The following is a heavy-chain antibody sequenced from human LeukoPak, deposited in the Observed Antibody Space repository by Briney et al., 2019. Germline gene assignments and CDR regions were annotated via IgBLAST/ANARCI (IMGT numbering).Heavy chain of an antibody. D-gene: IGHD3-9*01. V-gene: IGHV3-30*03. CDR3: ASGGYDILTASGY. CDR2: ISYDGSNK. Sequence: PGGSLRLSCAASGFTFSSYGMHWVRQAPGKGLEWVAVISYDGSNKYYADSVKGRFTISRDNSKNTLYLEMNSLRAEDTAIYYCASGGYDILTASGYWGQGTLVTVSS. CDR1: GFTFSSYG. J-gene: IGHJ4*02.